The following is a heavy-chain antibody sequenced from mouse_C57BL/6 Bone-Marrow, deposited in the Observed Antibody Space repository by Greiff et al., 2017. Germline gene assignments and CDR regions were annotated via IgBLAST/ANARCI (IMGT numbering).Heavy chain of an antibody. CDR2: INPSSGYT. V-gene: IGHV1-4*01. CDR3: ARSGDGYCYAMDY. CDR1: GYTFTSYT. Sequence: QVQLQQSGAELARPGASVKMSCKASGYTFTSYTMHWVKQRPGQGLEWIGYINPSSGYTKYNQKFKDKATLTADKSSSTAYMQLSSLTSEDSAVYYCARSGDGYCYAMDYWGQGTSVTVSA. J-gene: IGHJ4*01. D-gene: IGHD2-3*01.